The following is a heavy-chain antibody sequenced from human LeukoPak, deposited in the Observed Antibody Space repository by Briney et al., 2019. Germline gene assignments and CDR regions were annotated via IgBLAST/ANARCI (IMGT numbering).Heavy chain of an antibody. CDR2: ISYDGSNK. V-gene: IGHV3-30*18. Sequence: GGSLRLSCAASGFAFRSYGMHWVRQAPDKGLEWVAVISYDGSNKYYADSVKGRFTISRDNSKNTLYLQMNSLRAEDTAVYYCAKENRLTYYYDSSGNWIWGQGIMVTVSS. J-gene: IGHJ3*02. CDR3: AKENRLTYYYDSSGNWI. CDR1: GFAFRSYG. D-gene: IGHD3-22*01.